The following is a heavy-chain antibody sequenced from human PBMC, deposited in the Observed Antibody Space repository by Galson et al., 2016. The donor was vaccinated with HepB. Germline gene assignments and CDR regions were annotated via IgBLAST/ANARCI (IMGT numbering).Heavy chain of an antibody. CDR2: ISDTGTTI. Sequence: SLRLSCAASGFTFSSYNMNWVRQAPGKGLDWISYISDTGTTIDYADSVKGRFIISRDNAKNSLYLQMNSLRVEDTAVYYCARDSRAPFGAPNWFDPCGQGTLVTVSS. CDR3: ARDSRAPFGAPNWFDP. J-gene: IGHJ5*02. V-gene: IGHV3-48*03. CDR1: GFTFSSYN. D-gene: IGHD3-3*01.